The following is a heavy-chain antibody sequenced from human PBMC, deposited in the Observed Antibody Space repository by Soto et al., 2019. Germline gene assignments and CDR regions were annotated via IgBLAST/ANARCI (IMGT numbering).Heavy chain of an antibody. J-gene: IGHJ4*02. V-gene: IGHV4-61*01. CDR2: IYYSGRP. CDR3: ASATYYYDRSGYPDY. D-gene: IGHD3-22*01. Sequence: PSETLSLTCTVSGGSVSSGSYFWSWIRQPPGKGLEWIGYIYYSGRPNYNPSLKSRVTISVDTSKNQFSLKLGSVTAADTAMYYCASATYYYDRSGYPDYWGRGILVTVSS. CDR1: GGSVSSGSYF.